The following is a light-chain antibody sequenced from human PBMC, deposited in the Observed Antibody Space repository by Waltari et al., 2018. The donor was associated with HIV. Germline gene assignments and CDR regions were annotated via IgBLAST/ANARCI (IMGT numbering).Light chain of an antibody. V-gene: IGLV3-21*02. CDR1: RIESKS. J-gene: IGLJ3*02. CDR2: DDS. Sequence: SYVLTQPPSVSVAPGQTARVTCEGDRIESKSVNWYQQKPGQAPVLVVYDDSDRPSGIPERVSGSNAGNTATLTISRAEAGDEADFYCQVWHSGSDHWVFGGGTKLTVL. CDR3: QVWHSGSDHWV.